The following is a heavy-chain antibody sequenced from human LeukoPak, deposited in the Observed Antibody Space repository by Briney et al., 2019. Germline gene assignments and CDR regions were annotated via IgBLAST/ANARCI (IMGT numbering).Heavy chain of an antibody. J-gene: IGHJ4*02. CDR1: GFTFDNFA. Sequence: GGSLRLSCGASGFTFDNFALSWVRQPPGKGLEWVSTISGSGGSAYYPDSVKGRFTISRDKSKDTVFLQMNSLRAEDTAVYFCAKGRSSTSSYDYWGQGTLVTVSS. V-gene: IGHV3-23*01. CDR2: ISGSGGSA. CDR3: AKGRSSTSSYDY. D-gene: IGHD2-2*01.